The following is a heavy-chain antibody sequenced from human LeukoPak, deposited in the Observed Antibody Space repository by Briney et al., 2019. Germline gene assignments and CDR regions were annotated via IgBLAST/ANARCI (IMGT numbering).Heavy chain of an antibody. V-gene: IGHV4-61*01. Sequence: PSETLSLTCTVSGGSISSSSYYWSWIRQPPGKGLEWIGYIYYSGSTNYNPSLKSRVAISVDTSKNQFSLKLSSVTAADTAVYYCARGKSEYSSPRGWFDPWGQGTLVTVSS. CDR3: ARGKSEYSSPRGWFDP. CDR1: GGSISSSSYY. J-gene: IGHJ5*02. D-gene: IGHD6-6*01. CDR2: IYYSGST.